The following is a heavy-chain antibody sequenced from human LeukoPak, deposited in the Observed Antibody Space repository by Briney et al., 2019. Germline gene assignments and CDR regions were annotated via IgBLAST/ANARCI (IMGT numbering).Heavy chain of an antibody. CDR1: GGSISSGGYY. D-gene: IGHD7-27*01. J-gene: IGHJ4*02. Sequence: SQTLSLTCTVSGGSISSGGYYWSWIRQPPGKGLEWIGYIYHSGSTYYNPSLKSRVTISVDTSKNQFSLKLSSVTAADTAVYYCARLDGTWGLRDWGQGTLVTVSS. CDR2: IYHSGST. V-gene: IGHV4-30-2*01. CDR3: ARLDGTWGLRD.